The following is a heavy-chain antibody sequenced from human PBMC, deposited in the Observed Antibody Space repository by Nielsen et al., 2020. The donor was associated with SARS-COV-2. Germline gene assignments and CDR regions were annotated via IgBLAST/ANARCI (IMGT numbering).Heavy chain of an antibody. Sequence: GGSLRLSCAASGFTFSSYSMNWVRQAPGKGLEWVAYITSSSNTIYYADSVKGRFTISRDNSKNTLYLQMNSLRAEDTAVYYCARLPETYYYDSSAPWSNAFDIWGQGTMVTVSS. CDR2: ITSSSNTI. D-gene: IGHD3-22*01. J-gene: IGHJ3*02. CDR3: ARLPETYYYDSSAPWSNAFDI. CDR1: GFTFSSYS. V-gene: IGHV3-48*01.